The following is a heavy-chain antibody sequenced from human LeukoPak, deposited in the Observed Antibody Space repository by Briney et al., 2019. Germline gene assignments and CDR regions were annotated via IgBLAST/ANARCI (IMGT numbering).Heavy chain of an antibody. J-gene: IGHJ4*02. CDR1: GFTFSSYA. V-gene: IGHV3-23*01. CDR3: AKGGQGVVPAAIAY. D-gene: IGHD2-2*01. Sequence: GGSLRLSCAASGFTFSSYAMSWVRQAPGKGLEWVSAISGSGGSTYYADSVKGRFTISRDNPKNTLYLQMNSLRAEDTAVYYCAKGGQGVVPAAIAYWGQGTLVTVSS. CDR2: ISGSGGST.